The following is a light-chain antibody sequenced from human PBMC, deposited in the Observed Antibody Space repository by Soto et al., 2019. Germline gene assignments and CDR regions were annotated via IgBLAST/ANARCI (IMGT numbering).Light chain of an antibody. CDR2: GAS. CDR3: QQSYNTPQYT. Sequence: EIVMTQSPATLSVSPGERATLSCRASQSVSSNLAWYQQKPGQAPRLLIYGASTRATGIPARFSGSGSGTEFTLTISSLQSEDFAIYYCQQSYNTPQYTFGQGTELEIK. CDR1: QSVSSN. J-gene: IGKJ2*01. V-gene: IGKV3-15*01.